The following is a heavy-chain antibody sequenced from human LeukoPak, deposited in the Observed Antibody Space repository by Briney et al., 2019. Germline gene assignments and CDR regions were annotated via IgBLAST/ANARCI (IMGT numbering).Heavy chain of an antibody. CDR2: INHSGST. CDR1: GGSFSGYY. D-gene: IGHD3-22*01. Sequence: PSETLSLTCAVYGGSFSGYYWSWIRQPPGKGLGWIGEINHSGSTNYNPSLKSRVTISVDTSKNQFSLKLSSVTAADTAVYYCARGTSNRQYYYDSSGYYRFDWWGQGTLVTVSS. J-gene: IGHJ4*02. CDR3: ARGTSNRQYYYDSSGYYRFDW. V-gene: IGHV4-34*01.